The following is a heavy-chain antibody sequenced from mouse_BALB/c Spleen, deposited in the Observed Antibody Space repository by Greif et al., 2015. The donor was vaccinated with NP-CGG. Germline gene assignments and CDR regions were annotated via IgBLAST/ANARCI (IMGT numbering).Heavy chain of an antibody. Sequence: EVQLQQSGPELVKPGASVKISCKASGYSFTGYFMNWVMQSHGKGLEWIGRINPYNGDTFYNQKFKGKATLTVDKSSSTAHMELRSLASEDSAVYYCAREDYYGSPWYFDVWGAGTTVTVSS. CDR3: AREDYYGSPWYFDV. CDR2: INPYNGDT. D-gene: IGHD1-1*01. CDR1: GYSFTGYF. J-gene: IGHJ1*01. V-gene: IGHV1-20*02.